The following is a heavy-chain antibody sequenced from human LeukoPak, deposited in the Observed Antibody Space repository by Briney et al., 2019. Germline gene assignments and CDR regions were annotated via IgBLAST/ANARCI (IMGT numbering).Heavy chain of an antibody. CDR2: IYPGDSDT. CDR1: GYNFTIYW. V-gene: IGHV5-51*01. D-gene: IGHD3-16*01. Sequence: GESLKISCKGSGYNFTIYWIGWVRQTPGKGLEWMGIIYPGDSDTRYSPSFQGQVTISADKSISTAYLQWSSLKASDTAMYYCAIFDFLFGEIDNWFDPWGQGTQVTVSS. J-gene: IGHJ5*02. CDR3: AIFDFLFGEIDNWFDP.